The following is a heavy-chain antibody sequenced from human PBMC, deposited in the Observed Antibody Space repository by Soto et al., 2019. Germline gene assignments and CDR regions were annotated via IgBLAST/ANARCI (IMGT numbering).Heavy chain of an antibody. CDR1: GFTFSAFS. Sequence: EVRLVESGGGLVKPGGSLRLSCAASGFTFSAFSMNWVRQAPGKGLEWLSSINEDSTYIYYGDSLRGRSTISRDNATDSLYLLVDRLRAEATAVYYCVRDFGRYFRSGYMEVWCDGATV. CDR3: VRDFGRYFRSGYMEV. V-gene: IGHV3-21*02. J-gene: IGHJ6*03. CDR2: INEDSTYI. D-gene: IGHD3-9*01.